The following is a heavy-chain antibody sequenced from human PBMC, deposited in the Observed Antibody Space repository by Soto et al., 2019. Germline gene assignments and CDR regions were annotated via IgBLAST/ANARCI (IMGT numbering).Heavy chain of an antibody. CDR3: AKAIDGHLYSSSLFDGY. V-gene: IGHV3-23*01. Sequence: GGSLRLSCAAPGFTFSSYAMSWVRQAPGKGLEWVSAISGSGGSTYYADSVKGRFTISRDNSKNTLYLQMNSLRAEDTAVYYCAKAIDGHLYSSSLFDGYWGQGTLVTVSS. J-gene: IGHJ4*02. D-gene: IGHD6-6*01. CDR1: GFTFSSYA. CDR2: ISGSGGST.